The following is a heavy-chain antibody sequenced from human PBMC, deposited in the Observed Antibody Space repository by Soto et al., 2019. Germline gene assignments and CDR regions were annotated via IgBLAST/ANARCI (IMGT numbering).Heavy chain of an antibody. Sequence: QVQLVQSGAEVKKPGASVKVSCKASGYRFTSRTMHWVRQAPGQRLEWMGWIIAGSGNTKYSQNFQGRLTITRDTSASTVYMDLSSLRFEDTAVYYCARLGYCGGDCCYPLDIWGQGTMVIVSS. CDR3: ARLGYCGGDCCYPLDI. V-gene: IGHV1-3*01. D-gene: IGHD2-21*01. J-gene: IGHJ3*02. CDR1: GYRFTSRT. CDR2: IIAGSGNT.